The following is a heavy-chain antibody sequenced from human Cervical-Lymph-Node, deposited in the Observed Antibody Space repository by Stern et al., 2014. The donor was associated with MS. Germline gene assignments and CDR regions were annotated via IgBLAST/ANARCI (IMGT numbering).Heavy chain of an antibody. CDR3: ARLGSSDGVPLPDPPPPYYGMDV. CDR2: MTSKNTNV. Sequence: EVQLVESGGGLVRPGGSLRLSCAASGFTFSTYTMNWVRQSPGKGLEWVSSMTSKNTNVYYADSVKGRFTISRDNAKNFLFLQMSSLRGDDTAVYYCARLGSSDGVPLPDPPPPYYGMDVWGQGVTVTVSS. V-gene: IGHV3-21*06. D-gene: IGHD2-8*01. CDR1: GFTFSTYT. J-gene: IGHJ6*02.